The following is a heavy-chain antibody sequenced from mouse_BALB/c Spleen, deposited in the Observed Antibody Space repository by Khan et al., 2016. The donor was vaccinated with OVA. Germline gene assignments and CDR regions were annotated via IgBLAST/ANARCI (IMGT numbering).Heavy chain of an antibody. V-gene: IGHV1S22*01. CDR2: FYPGSGSP. Sequence: LQQPGSELVRPGASVKLSCKASGYTFSSYWMHWVKQRPGQGLEWIGNFYPGSGSPNYDEKFKSRATLTVDTSSRTAYMQLSSLTSEDSAVYYCTRGTTAPYVMDYWGQGTSVTSSS. D-gene: IGHD1-2*01. CDR1: GYTFSSYW. J-gene: IGHJ4*01. CDR3: TRGTTAPYVMDY.